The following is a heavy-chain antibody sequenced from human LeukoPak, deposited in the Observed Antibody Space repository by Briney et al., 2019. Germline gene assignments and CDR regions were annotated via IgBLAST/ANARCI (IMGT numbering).Heavy chain of an antibody. J-gene: IGHJ4*02. Sequence: PSETLSLTCTVSGGSISSGDYYWSWIRQPPGKGLEWIGYIYYSGSTYYNPSLKSRVTISVDTSKNQFSLKLSSVTAADTAVYYCARGGSGWWIYFWGQGTLVTVSS. CDR1: GGSISSGDYY. V-gene: IGHV4-30-4*01. D-gene: IGHD6-19*01. CDR2: IYYSGST. CDR3: ARGGSGWWIYF.